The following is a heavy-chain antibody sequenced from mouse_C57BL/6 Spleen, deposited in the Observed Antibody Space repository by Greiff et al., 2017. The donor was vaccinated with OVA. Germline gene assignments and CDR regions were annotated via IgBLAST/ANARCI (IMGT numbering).Heavy chain of an antibody. J-gene: IGHJ3*01. V-gene: IGHV3-6*01. Sequence: EVKLVESGPGLVKPSQSLSLTCSVTGYSITSGYYWNWIRQFPGNKLEWMGYISYDGSNNYNPSLKNRISITRDTSKNQFFLKLNSVTTEDTATYYCAREGHYYGRGAWFAYWGQGTLVTVSA. CDR3: AREGHYYGRGAWFAY. CDR2: ISYDGSN. D-gene: IGHD1-2*01. CDR1: GYSITSGYY.